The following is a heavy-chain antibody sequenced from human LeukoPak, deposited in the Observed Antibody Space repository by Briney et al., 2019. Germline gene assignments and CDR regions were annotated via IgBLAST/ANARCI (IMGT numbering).Heavy chain of an antibody. CDR1: GYTFTSYG. CDR3: ARDREYSSSWAIFDY. Sequence: SCKASGYTFTSYGISWVRQAPGKGLEWVANIKQDGSEKYYVDSVKGRFTISRDNAKNSLYLQMNSLRAEDTAVYYCARDREYSSSWAIFDYWGQGTLVTVSS. J-gene: IGHJ4*02. CDR2: IKQDGSEK. D-gene: IGHD6-13*01. V-gene: IGHV3-7*01.